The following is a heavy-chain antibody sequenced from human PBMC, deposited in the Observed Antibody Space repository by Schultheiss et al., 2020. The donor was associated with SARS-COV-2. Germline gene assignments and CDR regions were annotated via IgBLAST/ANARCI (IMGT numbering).Heavy chain of an antibody. Sequence: GESLKISCAASGFTFSSYSMNWVRQAPGKGLEWVSSISSSSSYIYYADSVKGRFTISRDNAKNSLYLQMNSLRAEDTAVYYCARDVRYCSSTSCLLNYMDVWGKGTTVTVSS. J-gene: IGHJ6*03. V-gene: IGHV3-21*01. CDR3: ARDVRYCSSTSCLLNYMDV. CDR2: ISSSSSYI. CDR1: GFTFSSYS. D-gene: IGHD2-2*01.